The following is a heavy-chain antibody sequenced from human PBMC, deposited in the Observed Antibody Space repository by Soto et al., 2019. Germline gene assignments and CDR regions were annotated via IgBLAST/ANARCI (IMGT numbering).Heavy chain of an antibody. J-gene: IGHJ4*02. Sequence: QLQLQESGPGLVKPSETLSLTCTVSGGSISSSSYYWGWIRQPPGKGLEWIGSIYYSGSTYYNPSLKSRVTISVDTSKNQFSLKLSSVTAADTAVYYCARGLTRDYYGSSGYLDYWGQGTLVTVSS. D-gene: IGHD3-22*01. CDR1: GGSISSSSYY. CDR2: IYYSGST. CDR3: ARGLTRDYYGSSGYLDY. V-gene: IGHV4-39*01.